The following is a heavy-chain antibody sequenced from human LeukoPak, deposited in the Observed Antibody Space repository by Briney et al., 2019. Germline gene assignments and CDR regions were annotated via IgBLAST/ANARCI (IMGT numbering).Heavy chain of an antibody. J-gene: IGHJ4*02. CDR2: TYYRSKWYN. CDR1: GDSVSTNSVA. D-gene: IGHD6-19*01. Sequence: SQTLSLTCAISGDSVSTNSVAWNWIRQSPARGLEWLGSTYYRSKWYNDYALSVEGRITINPDIYKNHFSLQLTSVTPEDTAVYYCAREGGSSSGWYWDYYFDYWGQGTLVSVSS. CDR3: AREGGSSSGWYWDYYFDY. V-gene: IGHV6-1*01.